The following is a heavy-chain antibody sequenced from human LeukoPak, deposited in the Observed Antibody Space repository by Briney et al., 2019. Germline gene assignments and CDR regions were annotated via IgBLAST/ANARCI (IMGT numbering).Heavy chain of an antibody. Sequence: GGSLRLSCAASGFTFSSYAMHWVRQAPGKGLEWGAVISYDGSNKYYADSVKGRFTISRDNSKNTLYLQMNSLRAEDTAVYYCGRGGLVFFGWLFGWGQGTLVTVSS. CDR2: ISYDGSNK. CDR3: GRGGLVFFGWLFG. D-gene: IGHD3-9*01. J-gene: IGHJ4*02. CDR1: GFTFSSYA. V-gene: IGHV3-30*04.